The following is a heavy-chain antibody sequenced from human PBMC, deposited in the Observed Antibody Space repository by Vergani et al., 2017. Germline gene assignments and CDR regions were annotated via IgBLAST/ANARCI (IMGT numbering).Heavy chain of an antibody. D-gene: IGHD6-6*01. CDR2: ISWNSNSI. Sequence: EVQLEESGGGLVLPGRSLRLSCVASGFTSAGYAMHLVRQAPGKGLEWVSGISWNSNSIGYADSVKGRFTISRDKAKNSLYLQMNSLRAEDTALYYCAKDLGTSSGGGWFDPWGQGTLVTVSS. CDR3: AKDLGTSSGGGWFDP. J-gene: IGHJ5*02. CDR1: GFTSAGYA. V-gene: IGHV3-9*02.